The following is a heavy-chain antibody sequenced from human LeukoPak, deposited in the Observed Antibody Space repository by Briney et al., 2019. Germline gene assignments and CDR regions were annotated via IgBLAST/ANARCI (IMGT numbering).Heavy chain of an antibody. CDR1: GYTFTGYY. J-gene: IGHJ4*02. D-gene: IGHD3-22*01. CDR2: INPNSGGT. Sequence: ASVKVSCKASGYTFTGYYMHWVRQAPGQGLEWMGWINPNSGGTNYAQKFQGRVTMTRDTSISTAYMELSRLRSDDTAVYYCARDLGDSSGYLFDYWGQGTLVTVSS. V-gene: IGHV1-2*02. CDR3: ARDLGDSSGYLFDY.